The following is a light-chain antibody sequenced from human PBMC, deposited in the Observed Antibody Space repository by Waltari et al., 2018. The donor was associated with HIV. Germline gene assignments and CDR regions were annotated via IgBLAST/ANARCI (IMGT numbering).Light chain of an antibody. CDR1: QSVSSSY. CDR3: QHFGSSHLT. J-gene: IGKJ4*01. V-gene: IGKV3-20*01. Sequence: EIALTQSPGTLSLSPGERGTLSCRASQSVSSSYLAWYQQKPGQAPRLLIYGASSRATGSPDRCSGSGSGTDFTLSISGLEPEDFAVYYCQHFGSSHLTFGGGTKVESK. CDR2: GAS.